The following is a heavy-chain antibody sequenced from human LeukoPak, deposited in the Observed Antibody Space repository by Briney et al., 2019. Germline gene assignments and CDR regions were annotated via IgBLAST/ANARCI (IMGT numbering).Heavy chain of an antibody. V-gene: IGHV4-59*13. J-gene: IGHJ4*02. CDR1: GGSISRYY. CDR2: IYYTGST. Sequence: PSETLSLTCTVSGGSISRYYWSWIRQPPGKGLEWIGYIYYTGSTNYNPSLTSRVTISVDTSKNQFSLKLNSVTAADTAVYYCARGAFWSAYQYYSDYWGQGTLVTVSS. CDR3: ARGAFWSAYQYYSDY. D-gene: IGHD3-3*01.